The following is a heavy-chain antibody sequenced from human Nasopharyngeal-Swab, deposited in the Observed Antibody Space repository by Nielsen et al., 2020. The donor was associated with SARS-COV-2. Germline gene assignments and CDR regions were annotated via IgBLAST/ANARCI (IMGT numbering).Heavy chain of an antibody. CDR1: GYTFTGYY. CDR2: INPYSGGT. D-gene: IGHD3-3*01. CDR3: ARALTRSITIFGVVIPNWFDP. V-gene: IGHV1-2*06. J-gene: IGHJ5*02. Sequence: ASVKVSCKASGYTFTGYYIHWVRQAPGQGLEWMGRINPYSGGTSYAQKFQGRVSMTRDTSLSTAYMELSSLRSEDTAVYYCARALTRSITIFGVVIPNWFDPWGQGTLVTVSS.